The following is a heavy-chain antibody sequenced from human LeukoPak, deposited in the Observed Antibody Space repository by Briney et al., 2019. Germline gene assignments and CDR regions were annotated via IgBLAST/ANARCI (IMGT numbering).Heavy chain of an antibody. CDR2: ISGSGGST. CDR3: ALSGFTMVRGVTYYFDY. D-gene: IGHD3-10*01. CDR1: GFTFSSYA. J-gene: IGHJ4*02. V-gene: IGHV3-23*01. Sequence: GGSLRLSCAASGFTFSSYAMSWVRQAPGKGLEWVSAISGSGGSTYYADSVKGRFTISRDNSKNTLYPQMNSLRAEDTAVYYCALSGFTMVRGVTYYFDYWGQGTLVTVSS.